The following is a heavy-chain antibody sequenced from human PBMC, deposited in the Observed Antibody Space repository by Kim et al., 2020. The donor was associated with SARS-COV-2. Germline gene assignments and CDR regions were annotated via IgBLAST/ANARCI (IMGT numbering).Heavy chain of an antibody. CDR3: ARRQLGYYGMDV. D-gene: IGHD6-6*01. V-gene: IGHV4-39*01. J-gene: IGHJ6*02. CDR2: IYYSGST. Sequence: SETLSLTCTVSGGSISSSSYYWGWIRQPPGKGLEWIGSIYYSGSTYYNPSLKSRVTISVDTSKNQFSLKLSSVTAADTAVYYCARRQLGYYGMDVWGQGTTVTVSS. CDR1: GGSISSSSYY.